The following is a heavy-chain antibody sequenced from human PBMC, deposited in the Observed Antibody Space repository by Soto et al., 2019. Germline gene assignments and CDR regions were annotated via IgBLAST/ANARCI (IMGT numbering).Heavy chain of an antibody. CDR1: GGSISSYY. CDR2: IYYIFST. D-gene: IGHD5-18*01. CDR3: SRRYGSCFDY. V-gene: IGHV4-59*08. J-gene: IGHJ4*02. Sequence: SETLSLTCTVSGGSISSYYWIWIRQPPVNGLEFIGYIYYIFSTNYNPSLKSRFTISLYTSKNHFSLKLISFTAADTAVYYCSRRYGSCFDYWGQGTLVTVSS.